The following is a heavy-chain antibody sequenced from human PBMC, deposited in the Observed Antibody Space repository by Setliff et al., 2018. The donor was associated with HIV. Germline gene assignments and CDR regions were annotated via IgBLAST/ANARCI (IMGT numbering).Heavy chain of an antibody. Sequence: GGSLRLSCAASGFTFSSYWMYWVRKAPGKGLMWVSHINTDGGRTTYADSVKGRFTISRDNAKNTVYLQMNSLRAEDTAVYYCARGYSGGWNDLTGYWGQGALVTVSS. J-gene: IGHJ4*02. CDR1: GFTFSSYW. V-gene: IGHV3-74*01. D-gene: IGHD6-19*01. CDR2: INTDGGRT. CDR3: ARGYSGGWNDLTGY.